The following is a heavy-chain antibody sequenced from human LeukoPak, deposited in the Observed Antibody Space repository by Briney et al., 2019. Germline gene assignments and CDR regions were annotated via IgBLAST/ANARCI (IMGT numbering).Heavy chain of an antibody. CDR3: ARGSTYYDSSGYGGDY. J-gene: IGHJ4*02. Sequence: GGSLRLSCAASGFTFSTYSMNWVRQAPGKGLEWVSYISSSSSTIYYADSVKGRFTISRDNAKNSLYLQMNSLRAEDTAVYYCARGSTYYDSSGYGGDYWGQGTLVTVSS. D-gene: IGHD3-22*01. CDR1: GFTFSTYS. V-gene: IGHV3-48*01. CDR2: ISSSSSTI.